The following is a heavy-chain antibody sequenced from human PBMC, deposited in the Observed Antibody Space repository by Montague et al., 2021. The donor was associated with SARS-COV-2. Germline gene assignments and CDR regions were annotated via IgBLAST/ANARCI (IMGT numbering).Heavy chain of an antibody. CDR2: INHSGTS. D-gene: IGHD3-10*01. V-gene: IGHV4-34*01. J-gene: IGHJ6*02. CDR1: GGSFTENL. CDR3: ARGRSTRVRGVIFTSYYYYYYGIDV. Sequence: SETLSLTCAVYGGSFTENLWTWIRQPPGKGLEWIGEINHSGTSNYNASLRSRVTISIDTAKNQFSLRLSALAAADTAVYYCARGRSTRVRGVIFTSYYYYYYGIDVWGQGTTVTVSS.